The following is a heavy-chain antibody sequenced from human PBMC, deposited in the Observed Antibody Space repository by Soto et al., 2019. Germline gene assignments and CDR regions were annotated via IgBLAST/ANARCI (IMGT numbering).Heavy chain of an antibody. V-gene: IGHV1-8*01. Sequence: QVQLVQSGAEVKKPGASVKVSCKTSGYTFTRYDINWVRQATGQGLEWMGWMNPKSGYTGSAQRFQGRITMPRDTYIGTAYRELSSLRSEDTAMYYCARADGDLDSRGQGPLVTVSS. D-gene: IGHD3-10*01. CDR2: MNPKSGYT. CDR1: GYTFTRYD. CDR3: ARADGDLDS. J-gene: IGHJ5*01.